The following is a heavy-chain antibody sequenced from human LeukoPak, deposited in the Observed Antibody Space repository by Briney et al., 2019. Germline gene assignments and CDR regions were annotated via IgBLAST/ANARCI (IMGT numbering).Heavy chain of an antibody. CDR1: GFTFSSYW. J-gene: IGHJ4*02. CDR3: TRHGATTVTDC. D-gene: IGHD4-17*01. Sequence: GGSLRLSCAASGFTFSSYWMHWVRQPSGKGLEWVGHIRTKTLNYATAYAASVKGRFTISRDDSKNTAYLEMNSLKIEDTAVYYCTRHGATTVTDCWGQGTLVTVSS. CDR2: IRTKTLNYAT. V-gene: IGHV3-73*01.